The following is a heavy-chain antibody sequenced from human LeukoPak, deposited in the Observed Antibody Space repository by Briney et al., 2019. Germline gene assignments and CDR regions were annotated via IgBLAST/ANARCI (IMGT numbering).Heavy chain of an antibody. CDR3: ARDFSPSCGRNCYFDAFDI. Sequence: PGGSLRLSCAASGFTLRSYAMHWVCQAPGRGLEWVAFMSFDGGTKTYADSVKGRSTISRDNSMDTLHLEMNSLRREDTAIYYCARDFSPSCGRNCYFDAFDIWGQGTVVTVSS. J-gene: IGHJ3*02. D-gene: IGHD2-21*01. CDR1: GFTLRSYA. V-gene: IGHV3-30*19. CDR2: MSFDGGTK.